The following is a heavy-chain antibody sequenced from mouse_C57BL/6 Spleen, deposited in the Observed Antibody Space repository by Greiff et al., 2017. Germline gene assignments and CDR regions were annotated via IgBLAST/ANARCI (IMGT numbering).Heavy chain of an antibody. Sequence: EVQLVESEGGLVQPGSSMKLSCTASGFTFSDYYMAWVRQVPEKGLEWVANINYDGSSTYYLDSLKSRFIISRDNAKNILYLQMSSLKSEDTATYYCARLYYGNARRYFDVWGTGTTVTVSS. CDR1: GFTFSDYY. CDR2: INYDGSST. J-gene: IGHJ1*03. V-gene: IGHV5-16*01. D-gene: IGHD2-1*01. CDR3: ARLYYGNARRYFDV.